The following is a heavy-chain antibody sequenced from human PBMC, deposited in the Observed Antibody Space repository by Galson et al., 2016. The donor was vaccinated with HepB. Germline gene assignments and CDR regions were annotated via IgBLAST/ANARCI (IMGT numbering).Heavy chain of an antibody. Sequence: SLRLSCAASGYNFSTYAMTWVRQAPRKGLEWVSAIDDGGANTTSADSVKGRFTISRDNSKNTLYLQMNTLRSGDTAIYYCAKRIGAGGQFDYWGQGTLVTVSS. CDR2: IDDGGANT. J-gene: IGHJ4*02. V-gene: IGHV3-23*01. D-gene: IGHD6-13*01. CDR3: AKRIGAGGQFDY. CDR1: GYNFSTYA.